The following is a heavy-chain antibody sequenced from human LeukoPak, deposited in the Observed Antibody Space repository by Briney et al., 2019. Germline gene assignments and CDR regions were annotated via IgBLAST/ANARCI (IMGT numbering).Heavy chain of an antibody. Sequence: ASVKVSCKASGYTFTSYGISWVRQAPGQGLEWMGWISAYNGNTNYAQKLQGRVTITTDTSTSAAYMELRSLRSDDTAVYYCARVSSTSRIFDYWGQGTLVTVSS. CDR1: GYTFTSYG. CDR3: ARVSSTSRIFDY. J-gene: IGHJ4*02. D-gene: IGHD2-2*01. CDR2: ISAYNGNT. V-gene: IGHV1-18*01.